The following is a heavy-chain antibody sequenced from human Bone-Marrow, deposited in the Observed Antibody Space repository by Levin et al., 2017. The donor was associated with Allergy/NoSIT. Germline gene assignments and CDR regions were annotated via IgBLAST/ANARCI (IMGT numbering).Heavy chain of an antibody. Sequence: GESLKISCAASGFTFSSYSMNWVRQAPGKGLEWVSYISSSSSTIYYADSVKGRFTISRDNAKNSLYLQMNSLRAEDTAVYYCAKSRGYLGYGMDVWGQGTTVTVSS. CDR3: AKSRGYLGYGMDV. D-gene: IGHD3-22*01. CDR2: ISSSSSTI. V-gene: IGHV3-48*01. J-gene: IGHJ6*02. CDR1: GFTFSSYS.